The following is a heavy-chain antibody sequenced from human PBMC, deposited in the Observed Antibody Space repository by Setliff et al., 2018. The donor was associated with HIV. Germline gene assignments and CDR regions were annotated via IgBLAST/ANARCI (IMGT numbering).Heavy chain of an antibody. CDR1: GFTFSSYT. V-gene: IGHV3-30*07. D-gene: IGHD2-2*01. CDR3: ARGRRVSSNYYYYYYMDV. Sequence: GGSLRLSCAASGFTFSSYTIHWVRQAPGKGLEWVAVISCDGHNKYYADSVKGRFTISRDNAKNSLYLQMNSLGAEDTAVYYCARGRRVSSNYYYYYYMDVWGKGTTVTVSS. CDR2: ISCDGHNK. J-gene: IGHJ6*03.